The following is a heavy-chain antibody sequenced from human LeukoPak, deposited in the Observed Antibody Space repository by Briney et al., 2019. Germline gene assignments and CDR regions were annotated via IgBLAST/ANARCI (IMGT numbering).Heavy chain of an antibody. CDR2: IYWNDDK. V-gene: IGHV2-5*01. CDR3: AHRRSPTVDLVAVRWKEGSYYFDY. D-gene: IGHD1-26*01. J-gene: IGHJ4*02. CDR1: GFSLSTSGVG. Sequence: SGPTLVKPTQTLTLTCTFSGFSLSTSGVGVGWIRQPPGKALEWLALIYWNDDKRYSPSLKSRLTITKDTSKNQVVLTMTNMDPVDTATYYCAHRRSPTVDLVAVRWKEGSYYFDYWGQGTLVTVSS.